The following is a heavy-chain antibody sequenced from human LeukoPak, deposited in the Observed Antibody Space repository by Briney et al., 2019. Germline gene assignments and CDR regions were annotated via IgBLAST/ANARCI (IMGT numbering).Heavy chain of an antibody. Sequence: AGGSLRLSCAASGFTFSDYYMSWIRQAPGKGLEWVSYISSSGSTIYYADSVKGRFTISRDNAKNSLYLQMNSLRAEDTAVYYCARDNSYPYDILTGYYPYYFDYWGQGTLVTVSS. D-gene: IGHD3-9*01. V-gene: IGHV3-11*04. J-gene: IGHJ4*02. CDR3: ARDNSYPYDILTGYYPYYFDY. CDR1: GFTFSDYY. CDR2: ISSSGSTI.